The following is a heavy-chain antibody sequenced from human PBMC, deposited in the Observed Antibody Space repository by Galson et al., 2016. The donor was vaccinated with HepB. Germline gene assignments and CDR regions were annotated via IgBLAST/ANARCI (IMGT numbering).Heavy chain of an antibody. J-gene: IGHJ3*01. V-gene: IGHV3-23*01. CDR3: AKTVYSGNFDTAFDV. D-gene: IGHD1-26*01. Sequence: SLRLSCAASRFTFNNYGMSWVRQAPGKGLDWVSTISGSGSRTYHADSVKGWFTISRDNSKNTLYLQMNSLRAEDTALYYCAKTVYSGNFDTAFDVWGQGTMVTVSS. CDR1: RFTFNNYG. CDR2: ISGSGSRT.